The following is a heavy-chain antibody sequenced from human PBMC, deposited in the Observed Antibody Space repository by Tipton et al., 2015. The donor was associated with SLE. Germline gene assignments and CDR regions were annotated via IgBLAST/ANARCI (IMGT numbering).Heavy chain of an antibody. CDR1: GYSISSGYY. CDR3: ARGLGSIHWYFDL. J-gene: IGHJ2*01. Sequence: TLSLTCTVSGYSISSGYYWVWIRQPPGKGLEWIGSVFHSGTTYYKPSLKSRVTISVDTSRNQFSLKLSSVTAADTAVYYCARGLGSIHWYFDLWGRGTLVTVSS. D-gene: IGHD3-16*01. CDR2: VFHSGTT. V-gene: IGHV4-38-2*02.